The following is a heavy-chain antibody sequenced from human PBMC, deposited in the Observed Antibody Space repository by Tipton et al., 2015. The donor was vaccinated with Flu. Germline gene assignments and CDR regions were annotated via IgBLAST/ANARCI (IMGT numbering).Heavy chain of an antibody. CDR2: IYTFGST. CDR1: GFSVRIHY. Sequence: QLVQSGGGLMQPGGSLRLSCVASGFSVRIHYMSWVRQAPGKGLEWLSVIYTFGSTDYADSVKGRLTVSRDGSKNTLYLQMNNLRAEDTAVYFCARDKQLSLWGQGTMVTVSS. J-gene: IGHJ3*01. CDR3: ARDKQLSL. V-gene: IGHV3-53*01. D-gene: IGHD6-13*01.